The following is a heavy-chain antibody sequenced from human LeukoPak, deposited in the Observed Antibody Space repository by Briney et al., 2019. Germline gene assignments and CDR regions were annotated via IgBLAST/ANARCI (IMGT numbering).Heavy chain of an antibody. V-gene: IGHV3-23*01. CDR2: ISGSGGRT. Sequence: PGGSLRLSCAASGFTFSSSAMGWVRQAPGKGLEWVSAISGSGGRTYYADSVKGRFTISRDNSKNTLYLQMNSLRAEDTAVYYCATFGGWLTTETDYWGQGTLVTVSS. CDR3: ATFGGWLTTETDY. D-gene: IGHD3-10*01. J-gene: IGHJ4*02. CDR1: GFTFSSSA.